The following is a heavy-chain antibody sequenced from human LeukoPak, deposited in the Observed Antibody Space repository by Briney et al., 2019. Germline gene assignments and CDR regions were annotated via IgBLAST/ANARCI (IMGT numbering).Heavy chain of an antibody. CDR1: GFTFNTYS. D-gene: IGHD5-12*01. CDR3: ARVRATFSPHFDN. J-gene: IGHJ4*02. V-gene: IGHV3-21*01. CDR2: ISTNSRYI. Sequence: PGGSLRLSCAASGFTFNTYSMNWVRQAPGKGLEWVSSISTNSRYIYYADSVKGRFTISRDNAKNTLYLQMNSLRAEDTAVYYCARVRATFSPHFDNWGQGTLVTVSS.